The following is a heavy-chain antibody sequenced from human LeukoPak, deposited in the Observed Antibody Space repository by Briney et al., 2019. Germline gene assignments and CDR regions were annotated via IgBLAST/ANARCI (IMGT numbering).Heavy chain of an antibody. CDR3: ARDLSSWTSGNYYPFDY. J-gene: IGHJ4*02. V-gene: IGHV1-18*01. CDR2: ISAYNGAT. Sequence: AASVKVSCKASGYTFTTYDINWVRQAAGQGLEWMGWISAYNGATNYAQKLQGRVFMTTDTSTSTAYMELRSLRSDDTAVYYCARDLSSWTSGNYYPFDYWGQGTLVTVSS. CDR1: GYTFTTYD. D-gene: IGHD1-26*01.